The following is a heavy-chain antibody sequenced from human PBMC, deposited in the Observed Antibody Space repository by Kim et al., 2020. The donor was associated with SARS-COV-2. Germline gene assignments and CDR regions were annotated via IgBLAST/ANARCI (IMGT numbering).Heavy chain of an antibody. J-gene: IGHJ5*02. CDR3: ARHDYPDWFDP. CDR1: GGSISSSGYY. CDR2: IYYSGST. D-gene: IGHD3-16*01. Sequence: SETLSLTCTVSGGSISSSGYYWGWIRQPPGKGLEWIGSIYYSGSTYYNPSLKSRVTISVDTSKNQFSLKLSSVTAADTAVYYCARHDYPDWFDPWGQGTLVTVSS. V-gene: IGHV4-39*01.